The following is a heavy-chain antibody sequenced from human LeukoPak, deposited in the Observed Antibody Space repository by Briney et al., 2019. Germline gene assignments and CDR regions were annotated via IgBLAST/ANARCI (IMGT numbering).Heavy chain of an antibody. D-gene: IGHD5-18*01. J-gene: IGHJ5*02. Sequence: ASVKVSCKASGDTFTGYYMRWVRQAPGQGLEWMGWINPNMGGTNYAQKVQGRVTSTRDTSISTAYMELSRLRSDDTAVYYCARDLPRYDTAMVKGLNWFDPWGQGTLVTVSS. CDR3: ARDLPRYDTAMVKGLNWFDP. V-gene: IGHV1-2*01. CDR1: GDTFTGYY. CDR2: INPNMGGT.